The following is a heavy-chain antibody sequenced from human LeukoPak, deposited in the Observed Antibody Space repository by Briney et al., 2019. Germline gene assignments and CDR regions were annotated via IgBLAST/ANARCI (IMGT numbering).Heavy chain of an antibody. CDR2: INHSGST. J-gene: IGHJ2*01. CDR1: GGSISSGASD. Sequence: SETLSLTCTVSGGSISSGASDWGWIRQRPKRGLEWVGYINHSGSTYYNPSRGSRVTMSVDTSKNQFSLKLSSVTAADSAVYYCARAARQGFTMIVVPFFYFDLWGRGTLVTVSS. D-gene: IGHD3-22*01. CDR3: ARAARQGFTMIVVPFFYFDL. V-gene: IGHV4-31*03.